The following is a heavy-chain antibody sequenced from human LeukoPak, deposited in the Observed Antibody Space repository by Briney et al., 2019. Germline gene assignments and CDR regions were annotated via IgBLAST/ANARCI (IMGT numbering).Heavy chain of an antibody. Sequence: AASVKVSCKASGGTFSSYALSWVRQAPGQGLEWMGRIIPILGIANYAQKFQGRVTITADKSTSTAYMELSSLRSEDTAVYYCASMIVVGYYDYWGQGTLVTVSS. J-gene: IGHJ4*02. CDR3: ASMIVVGYYDY. D-gene: IGHD3-22*01. CDR2: IIPILGIA. CDR1: GGTFSSYA. V-gene: IGHV1-69*04.